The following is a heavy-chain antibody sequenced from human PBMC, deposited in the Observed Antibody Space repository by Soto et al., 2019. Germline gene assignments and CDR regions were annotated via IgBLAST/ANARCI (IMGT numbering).Heavy chain of an antibody. Sequence: GGSLRLSCAASGFNFSDHYMNWIRQAPGKGLEWVSYISGSSRYTNFADSVKGRLTIPRDNAKNSLYLQMNSLRVEDTAVYYCARHTSGWHYYDYWGQGTPVTVSS. CDR3: ARHTSGWHYYDY. V-gene: IGHV3-11*06. CDR2: ISGSSRYT. D-gene: IGHD6-19*01. CDR1: GFNFSDHY. J-gene: IGHJ4*02.